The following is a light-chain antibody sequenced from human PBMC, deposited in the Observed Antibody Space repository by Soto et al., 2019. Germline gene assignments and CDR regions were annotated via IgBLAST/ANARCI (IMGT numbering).Light chain of an antibody. CDR3: QQRTNWPLTT. CDR1: QTVSSSY. Sequence: EIVLTQSPGTLSLSPGERATLSCRASQTVSSSYLGWYQQKAGQAPRLLIYDASNRATGIPARFSGSGSGTDFTLTIRSLEPEDFAIYYCQQRTNWPLTTFGHGTRLEIK. J-gene: IGKJ5*01. V-gene: IGKV3D-20*02. CDR2: DAS.